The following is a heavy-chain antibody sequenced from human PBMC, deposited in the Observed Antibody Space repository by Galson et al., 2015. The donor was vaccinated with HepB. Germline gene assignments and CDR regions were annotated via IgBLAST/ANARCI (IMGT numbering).Heavy chain of an antibody. CDR2: FDPEDGET. CDR3: ATRMGSRDGSFGY. V-gene: IGHV1-24*01. J-gene: IGHJ4*02. Sequence: QSGAEVRKPGESLKISCKVSGHTLTELSMHWVRQAPGKGLEWMGGFDPEDGETIYAQKFQGRVTMTEDTSTDTAYMELSSLRSEDTAVYYCATRMGSRDGSFGYWGQGTLVTVSS. CDR1: GHTLTELS. D-gene: IGHD5-24*01.